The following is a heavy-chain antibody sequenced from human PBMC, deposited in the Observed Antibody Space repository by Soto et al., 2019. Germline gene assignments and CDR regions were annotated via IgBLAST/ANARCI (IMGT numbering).Heavy chain of an antibody. Sequence: QVQLQESGPGLVKPSQTLSLTCTVSGGSISSGGYYWSWIRQHPGKGLEWIGYIYYSGSTYYNPSLKSRVTISVGKSKNQFSLELSSVNAADTAVYYCARENELWPEKYHWFDPWGQGTLVTVSS. CDR2: IYYSGST. CDR1: GGSISSGGYY. D-gene: IGHD5-18*01. J-gene: IGHJ5*02. V-gene: IGHV4-31*03. CDR3: ARENELWPEKYHWFDP.